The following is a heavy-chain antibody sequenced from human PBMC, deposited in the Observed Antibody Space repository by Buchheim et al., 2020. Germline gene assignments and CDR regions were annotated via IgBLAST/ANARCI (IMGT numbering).Heavy chain of an antibody. D-gene: IGHD1-26*01. CDR2: SRSKVQSYTT. CDR1: GFTFSDRF. J-gene: IGHJ4*02. V-gene: IGHV3-72*01. CDR3: VTDVSGGPRVY. Sequence: EVQLVESGGGLVQPGGSLRLSCAASGFTFSDRFMDWVRQAPGKGLEWVGRSRSKVQSYTTEYAASVKGRFTISRDDSGNSLYLQMNSLKAEDTAVYYCVTDVSGGPRVYWGQGTL.